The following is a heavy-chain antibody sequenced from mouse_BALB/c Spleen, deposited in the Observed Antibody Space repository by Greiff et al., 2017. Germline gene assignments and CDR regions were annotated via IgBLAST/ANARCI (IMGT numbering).Heavy chain of an antibody. CDR2: ISTYYGDA. V-gene: IGHV1S137*01. J-gene: IGHJ2*01. D-gene: IGHD5-5*01. CDR3: ARGGLPYYFDY. Sequence: QVQLQQSGAELVRPGVSVKISCKGSGYTFTDYAMHWVKQSHAKSLEWIGVISTYYGDASYNQKFKGKATMTVDKSSSTAYMELARLTSEDSAIYYSARGGLPYYFDYWGQGTTLTVSS. CDR1: GYTFTDYA.